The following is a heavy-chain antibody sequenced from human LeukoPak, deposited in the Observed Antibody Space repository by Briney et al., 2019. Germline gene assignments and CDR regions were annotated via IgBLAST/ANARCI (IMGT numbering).Heavy chain of an antibody. Sequence: SVKVSCKASGYTFTGYDMHWLRQAPGQGLEGMGGINPNSGGTNYAQKFQGRVTMTSDTSISTAYMELSRLRSDDTAVYYCARGLSSSWYSGYYFDYWGQGTLVTVSS. V-gene: IGHV1-2*02. D-gene: IGHD6-13*01. CDR2: INPNSGGT. CDR3: ARGLSSSWYSGYYFDY. J-gene: IGHJ4*02. CDR1: GYTFTGYD.